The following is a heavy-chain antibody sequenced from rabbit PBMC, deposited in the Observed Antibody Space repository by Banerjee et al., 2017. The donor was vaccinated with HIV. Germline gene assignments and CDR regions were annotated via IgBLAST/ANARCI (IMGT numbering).Heavy chain of an antibody. D-gene: IGHD6-1*01. Sequence: QSLEESGGDLVKPGASLTLTCTASGFSFSSGYYMCWVRQAPGKGLEWIACIYAGSSVGTYYASWAKGRFTISKTSSTTVTLQMTSLTAADTATYFCAREDAGYADYGYAMDYFNLWGPGDPGHRL. CDR1: GFSFSSGYY. V-gene: IGHV1S40*01. CDR3: AREDAGYADYGYAMDYFNL. CDR2: IYAGSSVGT. J-gene: IGHJ4*01.